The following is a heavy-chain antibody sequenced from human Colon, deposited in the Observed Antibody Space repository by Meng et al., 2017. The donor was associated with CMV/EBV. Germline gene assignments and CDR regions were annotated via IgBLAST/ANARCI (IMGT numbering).Heavy chain of an antibody. J-gene: IGHJ4*02. CDR1: ASLSSNIYY. V-gene: IGHV4-61*01. Sequence: ASLSSNIYYWSSIRQSPGKKLEWIAFIDYSGSTKYNPSLKSRVTLSVDSSKNQFSLKVRSVTAADTAMYYCARDGRCSRGGGSCLDFWGQGTLVTVSS. CDR3: ARDGRCSRGGGSCLDF. D-gene: IGHD2-15*01. CDR2: IDYSGST.